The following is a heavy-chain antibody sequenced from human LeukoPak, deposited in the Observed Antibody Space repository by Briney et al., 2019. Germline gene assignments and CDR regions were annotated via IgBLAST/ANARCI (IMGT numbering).Heavy chain of an antibody. Sequence: GGSLRLSCAASGFTFSNYAMSWVRQAPGKGLEWVSAITGSGGNTYYADSVKGRFTISRGNSKNTLYLQMNSLRAEDTAVYYCAKWGDYDVLTGYYVSDYWGQGTLVTVSS. CDR2: ITGSGGNT. D-gene: IGHD3-9*01. CDR3: AKWGDYDVLTGYYVSDY. CDR1: GFTFSNYA. J-gene: IGHJ4*02. V-gene: IGHV3-23*01.